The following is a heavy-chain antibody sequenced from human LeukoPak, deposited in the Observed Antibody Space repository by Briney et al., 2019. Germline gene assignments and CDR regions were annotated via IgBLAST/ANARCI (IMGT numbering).Heavy chain of an antibody. V-gene: IGHV4-30-2*01. D-gene: IGHD3-10*01. Sequence: SETLSLTCAVSGGSVSSGAYCWTWIRQPPGKGLEWIGSMSHSGNTHYNASLQSRVSISADISKNQFSLTLNSVTAADTAVYYCARDSGGRYYYGSGSYSTTDAFDIWGQGTMVTVSS. CDR2: MSHSGNT. J-gene: IGHJ3*02. CDR3: ARDSGGRYYYGSGSYSTTDAFDI. CDR1: GGSVSSGAYC.